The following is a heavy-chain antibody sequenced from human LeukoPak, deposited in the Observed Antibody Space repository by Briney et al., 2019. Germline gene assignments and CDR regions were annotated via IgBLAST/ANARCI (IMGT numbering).Heavy chain of an antibody. V-gene: IGHV3-30*02. CDR1: GFTFSSYG. J-gene: IGHJ6*02. D-gene: IGHD3-10*01. Sequence: GGSLRLSCAASGFTFSSYGMHWVRQAPGKGLEWVAFIRYDGSNKYYADSVKGRFTISRDNSKNTLYLQMNSLRAEDTAVYYCAKDHVWFGELGSYYYGMDVWGQGATVTVSS. CDR2: IRYDGSNK. CDR3: AKDHVWFGELGSYYYGMDV.